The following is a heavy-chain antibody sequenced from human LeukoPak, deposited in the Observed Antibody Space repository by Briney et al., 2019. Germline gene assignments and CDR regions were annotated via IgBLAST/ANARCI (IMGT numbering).Heavy chain of an antibody. D-gene: IGHD6-13*01. CDR2: IYYSGST. CDR1: GGSISSYY. CDR3: ARAGYSSSWYPSIDN. J-gene: IGHJ4*02. Sequence: SETLSLTCTVSGGSISSYYWSWIRQPPGKGLEWIGYIYYSGSTNYNPSLKSRVTISVDTSKNQFSLKLSSVTAADTAVYYCARAGYSSSWYPSIDNWGQGTLVTVSS. V-gene: IGHV4-59*01.